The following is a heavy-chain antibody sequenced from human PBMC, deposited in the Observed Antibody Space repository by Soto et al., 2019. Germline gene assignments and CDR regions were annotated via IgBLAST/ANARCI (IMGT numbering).Heavy chain of an antibody. CDR1: GGSISGYY. CDR2: MYNTGST. CDR3: ARDLWGYCGTDCSPLDV. Sequence: SETLSLTCTVSGGSISGYYWSWIRQPPGKGLEWIGYMYNTGSTVYNPSFKSRVTISVDTSKNQFSLKLNSVTAADTAVYYCARDLWGYCGTDCSPLDVWGQGTTVTVSS. J-gene: IGHJ6*02. V-gene: IGHV4-59*01. D-gene: IGHD2-21*02.